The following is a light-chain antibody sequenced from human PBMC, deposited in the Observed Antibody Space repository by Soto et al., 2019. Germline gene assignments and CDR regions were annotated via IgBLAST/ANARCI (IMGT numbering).Light chain of an antibody. CDR3: HQYNNWPWT. Sequence: ETVMTQSPVTLSVYPGDTATVSCRASQRVSSHLAWYQQKPGQAPRLLIYAASTRATGIPVRFSGSGSETEFTLTIRSLQSEDFALYYCHQYNNWPWTFGQGTKVDI. CDR2: AAS. J-gene: IGKJ1*01. CDR1: QRVSSH. V-gene: IGKV3-15*01.